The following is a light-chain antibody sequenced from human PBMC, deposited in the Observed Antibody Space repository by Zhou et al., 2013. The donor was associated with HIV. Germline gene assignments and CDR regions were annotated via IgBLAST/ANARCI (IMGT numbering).Light chain of an antibody. CDR1: QSISSW. CDR3: LQHNSLPQT. CDR2: KAV. J-gene: IGKJ1*01. V-gene: IGKV1-5*03. Sequence: DIQMTQSPSTLSASVGDRVTLTCRASQSISSWLAWYQQKPGKAPKLLIYKAVSLQSGVPSRFSGSGSGTEFTLTISSLQLEDFATYYCLQHNSLPQTFGQGTKVEIK.